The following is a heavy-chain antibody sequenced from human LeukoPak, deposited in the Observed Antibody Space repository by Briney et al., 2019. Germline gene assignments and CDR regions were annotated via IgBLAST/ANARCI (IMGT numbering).Heavy chain of an antibody. Sequence: SVTVSCKASGGTFSSYAISWVRQAPGQGLEWMGGIIPIFGTANYAQKFQGRVTITADESTSTAYMELSSLRSEDTAVYYCARDQGGVRFLEWLSLTSYYYYGMGVWGQGTTVTVSS. CDR2: IIPIFGTA. J-gene: IGHJ6*02. CDR3: ARDQGGVRFLEWLSLTSYYYYGMGV. D-gene: IGHD3-3*01. CDR1: GGTFSSYA. V-gene: IGHV1-69*13.